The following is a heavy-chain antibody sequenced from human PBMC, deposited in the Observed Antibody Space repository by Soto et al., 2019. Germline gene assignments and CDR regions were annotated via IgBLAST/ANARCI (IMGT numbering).Heavy chain of an antibody. J-gene: IGHJ6*02. D-gene: IGHD2-15*01. CDR1: GFIFKKYW. V-gene: IGHV3-7*01. CDR2: IKEDGSET. CDR3: AVAYGLDV. Sequence: EVQVEESGGTLVQPGGSLRLSCSVSGFIFKKYWMTWVRPAPGKGLEWVANIKEDGSETYYVDSVKGRFTISRDNARNSLYLQMNSLRDEDTAVYYCAVAYGLDVWGQGTTVTVSS.